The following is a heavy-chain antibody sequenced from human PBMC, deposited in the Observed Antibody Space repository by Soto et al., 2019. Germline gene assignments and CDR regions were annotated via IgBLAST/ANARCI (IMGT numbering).Heavy chain of an antibody. D-gene: IGHD6-19*01. CDR3: ARYQAVAGYYFAY. CDR1: GYTFTSYA. J-gene: IGHJ4*02. Sequence: ASVKVSCKASGYTFTSYAMHWVRQAPGQRLEWMGWINAGNGNTKYSQKFQGRVTITRDTSASTAYMELSSLRSEDTAVYYCARYQAVAGYYFAYWGQGTLVTVSS. CDR2: INAGNGNT. V-gene: IGHV1-3*01.